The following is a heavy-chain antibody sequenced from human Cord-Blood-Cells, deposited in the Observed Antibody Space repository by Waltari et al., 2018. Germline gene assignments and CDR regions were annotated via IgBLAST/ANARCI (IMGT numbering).Heavy chain of an antibody. CDR3: AGDGSRYYYYGMDV. CDR1: GGSHSIYY. CDR2: IYTSGST. J-gene: IGHJ6*02. V-gene: IGHV4-4*07. Sequence: QVKVLASGPGLVTPSETLSLTCSVSGGSHSIYYLSWTGQPAGKGLEWVGRIYTSGSTNYNPSLKSRVTMSVDTSKNQFSLKLSSVTAADTAVYYCAGDGSRYYYYGMDVWGQVTTVTVSS.